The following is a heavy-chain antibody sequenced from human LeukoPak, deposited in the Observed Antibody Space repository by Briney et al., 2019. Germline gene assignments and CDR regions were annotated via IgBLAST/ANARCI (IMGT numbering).Heavy chain of an antibody. J-gene: IGHJ4*02. D-gene: IGHD2-15*01. CDR3: SWELLR. Sequence: GGSLRLSCAASGFTFSSYGMHRVRQAPGKGLEWVAVISYDGSNKYYADSAKGRFTVSRDNSKNTLYLQMSSLRAEDTAVYYCSWELLRWGQGTLVTVSS. CDR2: ISYDGSNK. CDR1: GFTFSSYG. V-gene: IGHV3-30*03.